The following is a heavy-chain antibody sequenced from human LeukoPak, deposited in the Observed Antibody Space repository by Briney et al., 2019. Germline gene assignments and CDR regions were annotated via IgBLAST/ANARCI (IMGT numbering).Heavy chain of an antibody. CDR3: ARVWQSYDP. V-gene: IGHV3-7*01. Sequence: GGSLRLSCAASGFTFSNSWMTWVRQAPGKGLEWVASMIGDGSEIHYVDSVKGRFTISRDNAKNSLYLQMNSLRAEDTAVYYCARVWQSYDPWGQGTLVTVSS. CDR1: GFTFSNSW. J-gene: IGHJ5*02. CDR2: MIGDGSEI. D-gene: IGHD6-19*01.